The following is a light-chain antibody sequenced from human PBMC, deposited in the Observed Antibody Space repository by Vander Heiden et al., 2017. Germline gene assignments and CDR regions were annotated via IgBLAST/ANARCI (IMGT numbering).Light chain of an antibody. J-gene: IGKJ2*01. CDR1: QSVSSN. Sequence: EIVMTQSPATLPVSPGERATLSCRASQSVSSNLAWYQQRPGLAPRLLICGASASATGIPARFSGSGSATDFTLTISSLQSEDFAVYYCQQYSTWPRTFGQGTKLEIK. CDR3: QQYSTWPRT. V-gene: IGKV3-15*01. CDR2: GAS.